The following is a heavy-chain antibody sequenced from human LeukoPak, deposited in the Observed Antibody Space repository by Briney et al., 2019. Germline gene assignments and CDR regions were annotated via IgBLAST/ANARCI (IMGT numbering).Heavy chain of an antibody. D-gene: IGHD2-21*01. Sequence: GGSLRLSCAASGLTFSSYSMNWVRQAPGKGLEWVSYISSSSSTIYYADSVKGRLTISRDNAKNSLYLQMNSLRAEDTAVYYCARKIGYFDYWGQGTLVTVSS. CDR3: ARKIGYFDY. CDR2: ISSSSSTI. V-gene: IGHV3-48*04. J-gene: IGHJ4*02. CDR1: GLTFSSYS.